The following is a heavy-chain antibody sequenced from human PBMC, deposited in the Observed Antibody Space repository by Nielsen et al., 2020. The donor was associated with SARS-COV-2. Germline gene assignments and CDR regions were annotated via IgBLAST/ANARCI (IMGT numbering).Heavy chain of an antibody. Sequence: GGSLRLSCAASGFTFSSYWMHWVRQAPGKGLVWVSRINSDGSSTSYADSVKGRFTISRDNAKNTLYLQMNSLRAEDTAVYYCARGHTQRGILEWLLPTYGMDVWGQGTTVTVSS. CDR1: GFTFSSYW. CDR2: INSDGSST. D-gene: IGHD3-3*01. CDR3: ARGHTQRGILEWLLPTYGMDV. V-gene: IGHV3-74*01. J-gene: IGHJ6*02.